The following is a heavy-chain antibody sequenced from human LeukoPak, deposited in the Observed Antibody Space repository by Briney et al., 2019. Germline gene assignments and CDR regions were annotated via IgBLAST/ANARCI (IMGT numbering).Heavy chain of an antibody. D-gene: IGHD5-24*01. CDR3: ARIRDGYNDAYDI. Sequence: ASVKVSCKASGYRFTGYYMHWVRQAPGQRLEWMGLIKPGGDNTNYAQNFQGRVTMTSDTSARTVYMELSSLRSEDTAIYYCARIRDGYNDAYDIWGQGTVVTVPS. J-gene: IGHJ3*02. V-gene: IGHV1-46*01. CDR2: IKPGGDNT. CDR1: GYRFTGYY.